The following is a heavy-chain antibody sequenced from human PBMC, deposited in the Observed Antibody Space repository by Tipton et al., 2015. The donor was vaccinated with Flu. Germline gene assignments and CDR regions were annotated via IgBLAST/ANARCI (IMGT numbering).Heavy chain of an antibody. CDR2: IKQDGSEI. J-gene: IGHJ4*02. D-gene: IGHD1-26*01. CDR1: SGSTYY. CDR3: ARKVGDY. V-gene: IGHV3-7*01. Sequence: SGSTYYWGWIRQSPGKGLEWVANIKQDGSEIHYVESVKGRFTISRDNAKNALSLQMNNLRAADTAVYYCARKVGDYWGQGTLVTVSS.